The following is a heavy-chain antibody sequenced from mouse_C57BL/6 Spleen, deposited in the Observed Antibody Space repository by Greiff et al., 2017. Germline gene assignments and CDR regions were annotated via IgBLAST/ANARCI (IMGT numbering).Heavy chain of an antibody. D-gene: IGHD3-1*01. V-gene: IGHV1-15*01. CDR3: TGGGTGSGGFAY. J-gene: IGHJ3*01. CDR1: GYTFTDYE. CDR2: IDPETGGT. Sequence: SGAELVRPGASVTLSCKASGYTFTDYEMHWVKQTPVHGLEWIGAIDPETGGTAYNQKFKGKAILTADKSSSTAYMKLRSLTSEVSAVSYCTGGGTGSGGFAYWGQGTLVTVSA.